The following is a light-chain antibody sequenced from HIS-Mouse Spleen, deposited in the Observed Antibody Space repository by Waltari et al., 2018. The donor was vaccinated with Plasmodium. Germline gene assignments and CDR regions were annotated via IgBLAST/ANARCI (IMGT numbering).Light chain of an antibody. J-gene: IGLJ3*02. V-gene: IGLV1-47*01. Sequence: QSVLTQPPSASGTPGQRVTISCSGSSSNIGSNYVYWYQQPPGTAPKLLIYRNNQRPSGVPERFSGSKSGTSASLAISGLRSEDEADYYCAAWDDSLSGRVFGGGTKLTVL. CDR1: SSNIGSNY. CDR2: RNN. CDR3: AAWDDSLSGRV.